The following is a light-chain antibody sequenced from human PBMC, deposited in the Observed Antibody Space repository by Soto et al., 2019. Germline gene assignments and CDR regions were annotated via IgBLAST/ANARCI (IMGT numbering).Light chain of an antibody. Sequence: QSALTQPASVSGSPGQSITISCTGTSSDLAIYKYVSWYQQQPGKAPKLMIYQVTNRPSGVSNRFSGSSSGNTAPLSISGHQAEDEAAYYCSSYTDSSNYVFGTGTRSPS. J-gene: IGLJ1*01. CDR3: SSYTDSSNYV. V-gene: IGLV2-14*01. CDR1: SSDLAIYKY. CDR2: QVT.